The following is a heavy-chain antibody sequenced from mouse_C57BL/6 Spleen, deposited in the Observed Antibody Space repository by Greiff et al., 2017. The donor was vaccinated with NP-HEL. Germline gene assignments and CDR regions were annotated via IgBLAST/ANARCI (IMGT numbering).Heavy chain of an antibody. CDR1: GYTFTSYG. J-gene: IGHJ1*03. CDR2: IYPRSGNT. CDR3: ARRSITTVVEGYWYFDV. V-gene: IGHV1-81*01. Sequence: QVQLQQSGAELARPGASVKLSCKASGYTFTSYGISWVKQRTGQGLEWIGEIYPRSGNTYYNEKFKGKATLTADKSSSTAYMELRSLTSEDSAVYFCARRSITTVVEGYWYFDVWGTGTTVTVSS. D-gene: IGHD1-1*01.